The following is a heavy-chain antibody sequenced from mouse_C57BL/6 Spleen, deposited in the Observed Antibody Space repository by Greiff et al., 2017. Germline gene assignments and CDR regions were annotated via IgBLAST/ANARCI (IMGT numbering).Heavy chain of an antibody. CDR3: ARHEDTIYYGNAMDY. D-gene: IGHD2-1*01. V-gene: IGHV1-62-2*01. J-gene: IGHJ4*01. CDR2: FYPGSGSI. Sequence: QVQLKQSGAELVKPGASVKLSCKASGYTFPEYTIHWVKQRSGQGLEWIGWFYPGSGSIKYNEKFKDKATLTADKSSSTVYMELSRVTSEDAAVYFCARHEDTIYYGNAMDYWGQGTSVTVSS. CDR1: GYTFPEYT.